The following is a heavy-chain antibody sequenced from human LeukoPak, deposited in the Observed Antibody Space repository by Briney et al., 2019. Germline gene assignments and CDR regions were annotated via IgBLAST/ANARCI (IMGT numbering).Heavy chain of an antibody. CDR1: GGSFSGYY. Sequence: SETLSFTCAVYGGSFSGYYWSWIRQPPGKGLEWIGEINDSGSTKYIPSLKSRVTISVDTSKKQFSLKVNSVTAADTAVYYCARGGLNSNYFDSWGQGTLVTVSS. D-gene: IGHD4-11*01. CDR3: ARGGLNSNYFDS. J-gene: IGHJ4*02. CDR2: INDSGST. V-gene: IGHV4-34*01.